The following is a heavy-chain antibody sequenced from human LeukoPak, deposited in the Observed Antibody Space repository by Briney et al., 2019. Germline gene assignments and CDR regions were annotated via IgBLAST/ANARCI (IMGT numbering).Heavy chain of an antibody. CDR1: GGSISSYY. D-gene: IGHD3-10*01. V-gene: IGHV4-59*01. CDR3: ARYSYYGSGSYYTYYFDY. Sequence: SETLSLTCTVSGGSISSYYWSWIRQPPGKGLEWIGYIYYSGSTNYNPSLKSRVTISVDTSKNQFSLKLSSVTAADTAVYYCARYSYYGSGSYYTYYFDYWGQGTLVTVSS. CDR2: IYYSGST. J-gene: IGHJ4*02.